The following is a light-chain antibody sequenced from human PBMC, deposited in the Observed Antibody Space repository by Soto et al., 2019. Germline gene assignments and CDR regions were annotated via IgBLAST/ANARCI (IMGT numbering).Light chain of an antibody. V-gene: IGLV1-51*01. J-gene: IGLJ3*02. CDR2: DNY. CDR3: GTWDSSLSVWV. Sequence: QSVLTQPPSVSAAPGQKVTISCSGGSSNVGINSVSWYQHLPGTAPQLLIYDNYRRPSEIPDRFSASKSGTAATLDITGLQPGDEGDYYCGTWDSSLSVWVFGGGTKVTVL. CDR1: SSNVGINS.